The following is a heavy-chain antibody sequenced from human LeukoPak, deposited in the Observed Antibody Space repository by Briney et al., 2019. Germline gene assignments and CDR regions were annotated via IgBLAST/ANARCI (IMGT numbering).Heavy chain of an antibody. V-gene: IGHV4-59*01. CDR3: ARGGYPPGLDH. CDR1: GGSFSGYY. J-gene: IGHJ4*02. Sequence: SETLSLTCAVYGGSFSGYYWSWIRQPPGKGLEWIGYIYYSGSTNYNPSLKSRVTISVDTSKNQFSLKLSSVTAADTAVYYCARGGYPPGLDHWGQGTLVTVSS. D-gene: IGHD5-12*01. CDR2: IYYSGST.